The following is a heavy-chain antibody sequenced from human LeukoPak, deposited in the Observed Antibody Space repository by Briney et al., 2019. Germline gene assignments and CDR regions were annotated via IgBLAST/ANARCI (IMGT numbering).Heavy chain of an antibody. J-gene: IGHJ6*03. CDR1: GFIFSNYY. V-gene: IGHV3-21*06. CDR2: IHGSASYN. CDR3: VRAFGGYDSQRFYYNMDV. Sequence: SGGSLRLSCAASGFIFSNYYLNWVRQAPGKGLEWVSCIHGSASYNYYADSVKGRFTVSRDSAKNSLYLEMSSLRVEDTAVYYCVRAFGGYDSQRFYYNMDVWGKGTTVTVSS. D-gene: IGHD5-12*01.